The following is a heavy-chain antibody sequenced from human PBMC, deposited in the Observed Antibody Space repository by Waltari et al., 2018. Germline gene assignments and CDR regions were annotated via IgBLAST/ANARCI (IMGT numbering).Heavy chain of an antibody. CDR1: GDSMSGNSW. J-gene: IGHJ4*02. Sequence: QLQLQESGPGLVKPSGTLSLTCVVSGDSMSGNSWWSWVRQSPDKGLEWIGQVHRSGRTNYNPCFASRAIVSLDTSMNKFSLRILAATAADTAVYFCARDLGRGLFLDSWGQGTLVTVSP. D-gene: IGHD2-15*01. CDR3: ARDLGRGLFLDS. CDR2: VHRSGRT. V-gene: IGHV4-4*02.